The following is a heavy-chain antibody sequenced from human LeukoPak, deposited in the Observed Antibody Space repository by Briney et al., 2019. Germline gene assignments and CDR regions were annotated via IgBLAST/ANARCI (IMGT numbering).Heavy chain of an antibody. CDR1: GDSVSGNSAT. CDR2: TYYRSKWYK. Sequence: SQTLSLTCAISGDSVSGNSATWNWIRQSPSRGLEWLGRTYYRSKWYKYYAVSVKGRITINPDTSKNQFSLQLNSMTPEDTAVYYCARGPSYFQHWGQGTLVTVSS. CDR3: ARGPSYFQH. V-gene: IGHV6-1*01. J-gene: IGHJ1*01.